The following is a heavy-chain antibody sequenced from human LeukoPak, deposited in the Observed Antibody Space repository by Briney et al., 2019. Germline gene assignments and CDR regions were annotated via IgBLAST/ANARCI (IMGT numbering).Heavy chain of an antibody. V-gene: IGHV1-18*01. CDR2: ISAYNGNT. CDR1: GYTFTSYG. CDR3: ARAPFDYYGSGSFKY. D-gene: IGHD3-10*01. J-gene: IGHJ4*02. Sequence: ASVKVSCKASGYTFTSYGISWVRQAPGHGLEWMGWISAYNGNTNYAQKLQGRVTMTTDTSTSTAYMELRSLRSDDTAVYYCARAPFDYYGSGSFKYWGQGTLVTVSS.